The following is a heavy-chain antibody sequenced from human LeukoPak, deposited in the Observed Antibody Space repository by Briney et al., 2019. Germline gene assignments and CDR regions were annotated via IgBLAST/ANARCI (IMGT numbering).Heavy chain of an antibody. CDR2: IYYRGST. J-gene: IGHJ6*02. CDR1: GGSISSGGYS. Sequence: PSETLSLTCAVSGGSISSGGYSWSWIGQPRGKGLEWIAYIYYRGSTNNNPCLKSRITISVNTTKNKYSRKLSSVAAAVTDGYYCARGGGGYCSSTSCYTLPLYYYYYGMDVWGQGTTVTVSS. CDR3: ARGGGGYCSSTSCYTLPLYYYYYGMDV. V-gene: IGHV4-61*08. D-gene: IGHD2-2*02.